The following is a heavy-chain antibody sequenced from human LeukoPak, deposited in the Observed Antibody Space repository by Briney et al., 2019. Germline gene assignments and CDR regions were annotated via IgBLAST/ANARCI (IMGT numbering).Heavy chain of an antibody. CDR3: ARESVDCSSTSCIDAFDI. Sequence: TGGSLRLSCAASGFTFSSYSMNWVRQAPGKGLEWVSSVSGSSIYIYYANSVRGRLTISRDNAKNSLFLQMNSLRAEDTAVYYCARESVDCSSTSCIDAFDIWGQGTMVTVSS. V-gene: IGHV3-21*01. CDR2: VSGSSIYI. J-gene: IGHJ3*02. CDR1: GFTFSSYS. D-gene: IGHD2-2*01.